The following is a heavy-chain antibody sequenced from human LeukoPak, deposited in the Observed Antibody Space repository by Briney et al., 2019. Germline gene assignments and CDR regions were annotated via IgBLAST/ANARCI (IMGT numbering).Heavy chain of an antibody. CDR3: VRLRRNSDTSGFYYYYEF. D-gene: IGHD3-22*01. Sequence: NTGGSLRLSCVASGYTFSSYSINWVRQAPGKGLEWVSSISVRSNYIYYADSVRGRFSISRDDARDSLYLQMNSLRAEDTAVYYCVRLRRNSDTSGFYYYYEFWGQGTLVTVSS. J-gene: IGHJ4*02. CDR2: ISVRSNYI. V-gene: IGHV3-21*01. CDR1: GYTFSSYS.